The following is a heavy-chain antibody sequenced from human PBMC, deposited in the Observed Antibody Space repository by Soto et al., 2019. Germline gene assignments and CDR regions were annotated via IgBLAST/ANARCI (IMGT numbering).Heavy chain of an antibody. CDR2: IYHGGTT. CDR3: ARAHVMVMAGSTFDY. CDR1: GYSISSGSY. J-gene: IGHJ4*01. V-gene: IGHV4-38-2*02. D-gene: IGHD6-19*01. Sequence: SETLSLTCTVSGYSISSGSYWGWIRQPPGKGPEWIASIYHGGTTFYNPSLKSRITISVDTSNNQFSLKLRSMTAADTAVYYCARAHVMVMAGSTFDYWGHGTLVTVSS.